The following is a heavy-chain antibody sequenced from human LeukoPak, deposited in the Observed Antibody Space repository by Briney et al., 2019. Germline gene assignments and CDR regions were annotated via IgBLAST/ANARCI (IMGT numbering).Heavy chain of an antibody. Sequence: PSGTLSLTCTVSGGSMSSSSYYWGWIRQPPGKGLEWIGSIYYSESTYQNPSLKSRVTISVDTSKNQFSLKLSSVTAADTAVYYCARIPTVTFFDYWGQGTLVTVSS. CDR3: ARIPTVTFFDY. CDR1: GGSMSSSSYY. D-gene: IGHD4-17*01. V-gene: IGHV4-39*07. CDR2: IYYSEST. J-gene: IGHJ4*02.